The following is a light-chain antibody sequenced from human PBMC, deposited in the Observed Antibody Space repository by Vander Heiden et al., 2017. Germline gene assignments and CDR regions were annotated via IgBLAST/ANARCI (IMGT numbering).Light chain of an antibody. CDR2: DAS. CDR1: QSVLSY. J-gene: IGKJ4*01. CDR3: QQRSDWPLS. V-gene: IGKV3-11*01. Sequence: EILLTQSPATLSLSPGEIATPSCRASQSVLSYLAWYQQNAGRAHRLLIYDASNRATDVPVRFSGSGSGTDFDLTISSLEAEDFARYFCQQRSDWPLSVGGGTKVELK.